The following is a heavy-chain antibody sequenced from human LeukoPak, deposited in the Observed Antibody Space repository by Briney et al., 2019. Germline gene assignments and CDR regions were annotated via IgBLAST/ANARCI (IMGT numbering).Heavy chain of an antibody. Sequence: GASVKVSCKASVGTFSSYAISWVRQAPGQGLEWMGGIIPIFGTANYAQKFQGRVTITADKSTSTAYMELSSLRSEDTAVYYCARGGSYSYYFDYWGQGTLVTVSS. D-gene: IGHD1-26*01. V-gene: IGHV1-69*06. CDR1: VGTFSSYA. J-gene: IGHJ4*02. CDR2: IIPIFGTA. CDR3: ARGGSYSYYFDY.